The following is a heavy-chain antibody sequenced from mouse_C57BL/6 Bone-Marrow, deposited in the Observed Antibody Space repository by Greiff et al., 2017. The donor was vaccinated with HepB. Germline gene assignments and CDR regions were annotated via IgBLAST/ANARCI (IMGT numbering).Heavy chain of an antibody. V-gene: IGHV8-12*01. D-gene: IGHD1-1*01. CDR1: GFSLSTSGMG. Sequence: QVTLKESGPGILQSSQTLSLTCSFSGFSLSTSGMGVSWIRQPSGKGLEWLAHIYWDDDKRYNPSLKSRLTISKDTSRNQVFLKITSVDTADTATYYCARSYYYGSSLYAMDYWGQGTSVTVSS. CDR2: IYWDDDK. J-gene: IGHJ4*01. CDR3: ARSYYYGSSLYAMDY.